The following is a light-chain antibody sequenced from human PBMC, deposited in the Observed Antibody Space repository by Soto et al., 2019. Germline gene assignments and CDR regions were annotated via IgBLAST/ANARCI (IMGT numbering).Light chain of an antibody. CDR3: QQYNHWPART. J-gene: IGKJ1*01. CDR2: SAS. CDR1: QSVSSN. Sequence: EIVMTQSPATLSVTLGERVTLSCRTSQSVSSNFAWSHHKPGQAPRLLIYSASTRATGIPARFSGSGSGTEFTLTIGSLQSEDFAIYYCQQYNHWPARTFGQGTKVEVK. V-gene: IGKV3-15*01.